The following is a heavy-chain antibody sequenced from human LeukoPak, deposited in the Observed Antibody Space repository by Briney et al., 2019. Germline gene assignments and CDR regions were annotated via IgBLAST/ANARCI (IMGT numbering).Heavy chain of an antibody. D-gene: IGHD3-22*01. CDR2: IHHSGST. V-gene: IGHV4-30-2*01. CDR1: GASISSGSFY. Sequence: PSQTLSLTCTVSGASISSGSFYWTWIRQPPGKGLEWIGYIHHSGSTYYNPSLKSRVTISVDRSKNQFSLKLSSVTAADTAVYYCARGNYYDSSGHFDYWGQGTLVTVSS. CDR3: ARGNYYDSSGHFDY. J-gene: IGHJ4*02.